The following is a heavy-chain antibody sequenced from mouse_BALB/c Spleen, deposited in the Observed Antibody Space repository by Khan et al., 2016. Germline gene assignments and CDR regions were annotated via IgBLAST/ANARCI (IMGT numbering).Heavy chain of an antibody. Sequence: EVQLQESGPGLVEPSQSLSLTCTVTGYSITSDYAWNWIRQFPGNKLEWMGYISYSGSTSYNPSLKSRISITRDTSKNQFFLQLNSVTTEDTATYYCARNYFFDYWGQGTTLTVSS. CDR2: ISYSGST. CDR3: ARNYFFDY. V-gene: IGHV3-2*02. J-gene: IGHJ2*01. CDR1: GYSITSDYA.